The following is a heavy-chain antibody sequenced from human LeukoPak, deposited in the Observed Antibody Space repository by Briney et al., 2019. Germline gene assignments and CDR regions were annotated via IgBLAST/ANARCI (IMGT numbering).Heavy chain of an antibody. CDR1: GFTFSSYA. D-gene: IGHD3-22*01. J-gene: IGHJ4*02. CDR3: AKERFYYDSRLGFVY. Sequence: PGGSLRLSCAASGFTFSSYAMSWVRQAPGKGLEWVSAISGSGGSTYYADSVKGRFTISRGNSKNTLYLQMNSLRAEDTAVYYCAKERFYYDSRLGFVYWGQGTLVTVSS. CDR2: ISGSGGST. V-gene: IGHV3-23*01.